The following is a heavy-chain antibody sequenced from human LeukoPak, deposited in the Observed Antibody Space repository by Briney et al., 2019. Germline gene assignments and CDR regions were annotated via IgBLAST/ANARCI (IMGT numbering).Heavy chain of an antibody. D-gene: IGHD6-13*01. CDR3: ARHKPAATDY. CDR1: GYTFTNYW. Sequence: GESLQISCTGSGYTFTNYWIAWVRPMPGKGLEWMGAIYPGDSDTRYTPSFQGQVTISADKSSSTAYLQWSSLKASDTAMYYCARHKPAATDYWGQGTLITVSS. V-gene: IGHV5-51*01. CDR2: IYPGDSDT. J-gene: IGHJ4*02.